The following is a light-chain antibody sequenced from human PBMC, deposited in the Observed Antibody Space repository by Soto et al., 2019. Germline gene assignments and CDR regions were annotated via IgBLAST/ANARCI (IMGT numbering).Light chain of an antibody. J-gene: IGKJ1*01. CDR1: QSVSRNY. CDR2: DAS. CDR3: HQYGSSPWT. V-gene: IGKV3-20*01. Sequence: EIVLTQSPGTLSLSPGERATLSCRAGQSVSRNYLAWYQQKPGQAPRRLIYDASSRATGIPDRFSGSGSGTDFTLTISRLEPEDFAVYYCHQYGSSPWTFGQGTKVEV.